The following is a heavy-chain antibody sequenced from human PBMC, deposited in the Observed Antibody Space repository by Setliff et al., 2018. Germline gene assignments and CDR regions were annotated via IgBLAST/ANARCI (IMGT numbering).Heavy chain of an antibody. CDR1: GGSISSYS. CDR3: ARDFPYFGGSGAFFY. J-gene: IGHJ4*02. D-gene: IGHD3-10*01. V-gene: IGHV4-59*01. Sequence: PSETLSLTCNVSGGSISSYSWSWIRQAPGKGLEWIGYLYYSGTTNYNPSLKSRVTISVDTSKNQFFLKLTSVTAADTAMYSCARDFPYFGGSGAFFYWGQGALVTVSS. CDR2: LYYSGTT.